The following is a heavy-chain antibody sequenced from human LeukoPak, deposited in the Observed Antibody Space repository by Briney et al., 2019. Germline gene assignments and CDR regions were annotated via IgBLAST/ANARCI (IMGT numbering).Heavy chain of an antibody. Sequence: GGSLRLSCAASGFTFNNYAMSWVRQTPGKGLEWLSAMTGPTDTTYYAESVKGRFTISRDYSKSMVYLQMNSLRADDTAVYYCAKGAEIDHWGQGTLVTVSS. CDR1: GFTFNNYA. V-gene: IGHV3-23*01. CDR2: MTGPTDTT. J-gene: IGHJ4*02. CDR3: AKGAEIDH.